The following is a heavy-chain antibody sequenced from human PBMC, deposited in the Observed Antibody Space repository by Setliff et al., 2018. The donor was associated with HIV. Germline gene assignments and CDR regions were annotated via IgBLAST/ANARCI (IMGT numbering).Heavy chain of an antibody. V-gene: IGHV4-4*08. CDR1: GGSVDIYH. Sequence: SETLSLTCTVSGGSVDIYHLIWIRQPPGKGLECIGYIYASDTTHYNPSLEGRVTIYRDASKNQISLKWRSVTAADTAVYYCARVFPVVTAEDNRFDPWGQGTLVTVSS. CDR2: IYASDTT. J-gene: IGHJ5*02. D-gene: IGHD2-21*02. CDR3: ARVFPVVTAEDNRFDP.